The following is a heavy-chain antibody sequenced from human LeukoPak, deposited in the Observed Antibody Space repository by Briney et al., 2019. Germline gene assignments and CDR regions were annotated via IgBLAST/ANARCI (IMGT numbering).Heavy chain of an antibody. Sequence: GASVKVSCKASGYTFTSYDISWVRQATGQGLEWMGWMNPNSGNAGYAQKLQGRVTMTTDTSTSTAYMELRSLRSDDTAVYYCASETYYYDSSGYWGHAFDIWGQGTMVTVSS. CDR2: MNPNSGNA. D-gene: IGHD3-22*01. V-gene: IGHV1-8*01. CDR3: ASETYYYDSSGYWGHAFDI. CDR1: GYTFTSYD. J-gene: IGHJ3*02.